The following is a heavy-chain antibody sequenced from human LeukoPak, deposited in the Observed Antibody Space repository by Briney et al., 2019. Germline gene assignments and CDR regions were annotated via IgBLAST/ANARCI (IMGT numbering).Heavy chain of an antibody. V-gene: IGHV3-7*01. J-gene: IGHJ4*02. CDR2: IKEEGSEI. Sequence: PGGSLRVSCAASGFTFSTYWMSWVRQAPGQGLEWVSNIKEEGSEIHHVDSVKGRFTICRDNAKKALYLQMNSLRAEDTAVYYCARGGYQLIDYWGQGTLVTVSS. CDR3: ARGGYQLIDY. D-gene: IGHD2-2*01. CDR1: GFTFSTYW.